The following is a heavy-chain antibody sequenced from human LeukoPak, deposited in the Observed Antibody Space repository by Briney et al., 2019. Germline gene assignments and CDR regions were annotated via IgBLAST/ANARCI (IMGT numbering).Heavy chain of an antibody. CDR3: AREGGGSFDY. V-gene: IGHV3-7*03. CDR2: IKQDGSEK. J-gene: IGHJ4*02. Sequence: GGSLRLSCAASGFTFSTSWMSWVRQAPGKGLEWVANIKQDGSEKYYVDSVKGRFTISRDNAKNSLYLQMNSLRAEDTAVYYCAREGGGSFDYWGQGTLVTVSS. D-gene: IGHD1-26*01. CDR1: GFTFSTSW.